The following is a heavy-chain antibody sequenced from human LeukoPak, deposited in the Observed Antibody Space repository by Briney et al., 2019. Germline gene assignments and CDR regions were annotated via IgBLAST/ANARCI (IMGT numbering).Heavy chain of an antibody. Sequence: PSETLSLTSTVSGGSISSSSYYWGWIRQPPGKGLEWIGSIYYSGSTYYNLSLKSRVTISVDTSKNQFSLKLSSVTAADTAVYYCASERLDYGYYYYWGQGTLVTVSS. CDR1: GGSISSSSYY. J-gene: IGHJ4*02. CDR2: IYYSGST. V-gene: IGHV4-39*07. D-gene: IGHD3-22*01. CDR3: ASERLDYGYYYY.